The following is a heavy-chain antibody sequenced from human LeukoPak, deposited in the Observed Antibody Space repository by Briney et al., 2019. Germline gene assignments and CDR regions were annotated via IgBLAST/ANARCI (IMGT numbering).Heavy chain of an antibody. D-gene: IGHD4-17*01. Sequence: ASVKVSCKASGGTFSSHAISWVRQAPGQGLEWMGGIIPIFGTANYAQKFQGRVTITADESTSTAYMELSSLRSEDTAVYYCARVATTVTTGDYWGQGTLVTVSS. CDR3: ARVATTVTTGDY. CDR1: GGTFSSHA. J-gene: IGHJ4*02. V-gene: IGHV1-69*13. CDR2: IIPIFGTA.